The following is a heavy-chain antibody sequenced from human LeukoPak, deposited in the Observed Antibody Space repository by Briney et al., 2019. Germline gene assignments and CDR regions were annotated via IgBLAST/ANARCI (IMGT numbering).Heavy chain of an antibody. J-gene: IGHJ4*02. CDR2: IYYSGST. Sequence: SETLSLTRTVSGGSISSSSYYWGWIRQPPGKGLEWIGSIYYSGSTYYNPSLKSRVPISVDTSKNQFSLKLSSVTAADTAVYYCAIAGYSYGTALFDYWGQGTLVTASS. V-gene: IGHV4-39*01. CDR3: AIAGYSYGTALFDY. CDR1: GGSISSSSYY. D-gene: IGHD5-18*01.